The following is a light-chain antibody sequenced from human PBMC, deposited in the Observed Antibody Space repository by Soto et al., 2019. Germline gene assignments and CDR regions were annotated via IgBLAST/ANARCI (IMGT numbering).Light chain of an antibody. Sequence: QSALTQPRSVSGSPGQSVTISCTGTNNDIGGYNYVSWYQHHPGKAPKFIIFDVSSRPSGVPDRLSGSKSGNTASLTISGLQAEDEADYYCCSLAGGNIFRVFGGGTKLTVL. CDR2: DVS. CDR3: CSLAGGNIFRV. J-gene: IGLJ2*01. CDR1: NNDIGGYNY. V-gene: IGLV2-11*01.